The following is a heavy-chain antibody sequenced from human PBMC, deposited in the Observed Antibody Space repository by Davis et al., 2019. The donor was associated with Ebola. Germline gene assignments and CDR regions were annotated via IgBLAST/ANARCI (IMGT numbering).Heavy chain of an antibody. CDR3: ATTHNDYGDAFDI. CDR1: GFTFSDSW. Sequence: GGSLRLSCAASGFTFSDSWMSWVRQSPGKGLEWVATIVPHGDKTYYLGSVRGRFTISRDNSKNSLYLQMGSLRAEDMAVYYCATTHNDYGDAFDIWGQGTMVTVSS. D-gene: IGHD4-17*01. CDR2: IVPHGDKT. J-gene: IGHJ3*02. V-gene: IGHV3-7*01.